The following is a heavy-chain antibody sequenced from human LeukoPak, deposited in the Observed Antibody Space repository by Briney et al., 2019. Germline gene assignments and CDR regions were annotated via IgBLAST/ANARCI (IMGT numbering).Heavy chain of an antibody. CDR1: RVSISSYY. CDR3: ARLCSSTSCYDAFDI. CDR2: IYYSGST. V-gene: IGHV4-59*01. Sequence: SETLSLTCTVSRVSISSYYWSWIRQPPGKGLEWIGYIYYSGSTNYNPSLKSRVTISVDTSKNQFSLKLSSVTAADTAVYYCARLCSSTSCYDAFDIWGQGTMVTVSS. D-gene: IGHD2-2*01. J-gene: IGHJ3*02.